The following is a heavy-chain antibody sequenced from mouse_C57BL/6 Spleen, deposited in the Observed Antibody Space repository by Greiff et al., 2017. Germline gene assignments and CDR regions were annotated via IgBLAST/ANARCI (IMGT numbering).Heavy chain of an antibody. CDR1: GFTFSSYA. CDR3: TRDDPSLGYFDY. CDR2: ISSGGDYI. J-gene: IGHJ2*01. V-gene: IGHV5-9-1*02. Sequence: EVKLVESGEGLVKPGGSLKLSCAASGFTFSSYAMSWVRQTPEKRLGWVAYISSGGDYIYYADTVKGRFTISRDNARNTLYLQMSSLKSEDTAMYYCTRDDPSLGYFDYWGQGTTLTVSS. D-gene: IGHD4-1*01.